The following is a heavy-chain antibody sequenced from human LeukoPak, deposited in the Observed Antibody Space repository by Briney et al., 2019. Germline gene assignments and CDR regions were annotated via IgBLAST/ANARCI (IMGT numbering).Heavy chain of an antibody. J-gene: IGHJ6*02. CDR2: IWYDGSNK. CDR3: ARDQGYCSSTSCYSHYYYYYSMDV. D-gene: IGHD2-2*01. CDR1: GFTFSSYA. Sequence: GGSLRLSCAASGFTFSSYAMSWVRQAPGKGLEWVAVIWYDGSNKYYADSVKGRFTISRDNSKNTLYLQMNSLRAEDTAVYYCARDQGYCSSTSCYSHYYYYYSMDVWGQGTTVTVSS. V-gene: IGHV3-33*08.